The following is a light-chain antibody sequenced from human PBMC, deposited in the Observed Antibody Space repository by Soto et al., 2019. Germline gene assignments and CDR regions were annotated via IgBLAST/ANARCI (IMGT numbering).Light chain of an antibody. CDR1: QTVRNNY. Sequence: EIVLTHSPGTLSLYPWEIATLSCRASQTVRNNYLAWYQQKPGQAPRLLIYDASSRATGIPDRFSGGGSGTDFTLTISRLEPEDFAVYYCQQYGSSGTFGQGTKVDIK. CDR3: QQYGSSGT. J-gene: IGKJ1*01. CDR2: DAS. V-gene: IGKV3-20*01.